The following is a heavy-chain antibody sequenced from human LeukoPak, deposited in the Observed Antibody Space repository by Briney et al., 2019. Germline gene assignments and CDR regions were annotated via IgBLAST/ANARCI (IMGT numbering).Heavy chain of an antibody. J-gene: IGHJ4*02. CDR2: IYHSGST. CDR3: GAAGGVIGQIDY. CDR1: GGSISSGGYS. Sequence: SQTLSLTCAVSGGSISSGGYSWSWIRQPPGKALEWIGYIYHSGSTYYNPSLKSRVTISVDRSKNQFSLKLSSVTAADTAVYYCGAAGGVIGQIDYWGQGTLVTVSS. V-gene: IGHV4-30-2*01. D-gene: IGHD3-16*02.